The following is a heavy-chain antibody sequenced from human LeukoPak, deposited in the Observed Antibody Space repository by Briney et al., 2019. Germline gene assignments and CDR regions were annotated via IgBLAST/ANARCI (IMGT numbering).Heavy chain of an antibody. CDR2: ISSNGGST. CDR3: AKEAAWFGDSGEGYFDY. Sequence: GGSLRLSCAASGFTFSSYAMHWVRQAPGKGLEYVSAISSNGGSTYYANSVKGRFTISRDNSKNTLYLQMNSLRAEDTAVYYCAKEAAWFGDSGEGYFDYWGQGTLVTVSS. D-gene: IGHD3-10*01. J-gene: IGHJ4*02. CDR1: GFTFSSYA. V-gene: IGHV3-64*01.